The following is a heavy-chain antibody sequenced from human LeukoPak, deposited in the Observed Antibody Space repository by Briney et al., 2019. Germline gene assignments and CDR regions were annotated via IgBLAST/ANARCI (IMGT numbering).Heavy chain of an antibody. CDR2: INPNSGGT. V-gene: IGHV1-2*02. CDR1: GGTFSSYT. CDR3: ARESPIAAAGAPDY. J-gene: IGHJ4*02. D-gene: IGHD6-13*01. Sequence: GASVKVSCKASGGTFSSYTISWVRQAPGQGLEWMGWINPNSGGTNYAQKFQGRVTMTRDTSISTAYMELSRLRSDDTAVYYCARESPIAAAGAPDYWGQGTLVTVSS.